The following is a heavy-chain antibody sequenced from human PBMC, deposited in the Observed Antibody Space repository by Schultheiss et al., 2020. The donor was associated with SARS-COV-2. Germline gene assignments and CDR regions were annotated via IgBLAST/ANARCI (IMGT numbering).Heavy chain of an antibody. J-gene: IGHJ3*02. V-gene: IGHV3-64D*06. CDR2: ISSNGGST. Sequence: GGSLRLSCSASGFTFSSYAMHWVRQAPGKGLEYVSAISSNGGSTYYADSVKGRFTISRDNSKNTLYLQMSSLRAEDTAVYYCVKGRIAAGDIMDNSCAFDIWGQGTMVTVSS. D-gene: IGHD6-13*01. CDR3: VKGRIAAGDIMDNSCAFDI. CDR1: GFTFSSYA.